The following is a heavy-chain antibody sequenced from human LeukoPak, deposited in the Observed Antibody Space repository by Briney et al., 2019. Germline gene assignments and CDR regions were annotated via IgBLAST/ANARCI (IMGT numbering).Heavy chain of an antibody. D-gene: IGHD3-10*01. CDR3: ARHGGYFDY. CDR2: IYYKGNT. V-gene: IGHV4-59*01. J-gene: IGHJ4*02. Sequence: SETLSLTCTVSGGSISSFYWSWIRQPPGKGLEWIGYIYYKGNTNYSPSLTSRVTISHYTSKNQFSLKLSSLTAADTAMYYCARHGGYFDYWGQGTLVTVSS. CDR1: GGSISSFY.